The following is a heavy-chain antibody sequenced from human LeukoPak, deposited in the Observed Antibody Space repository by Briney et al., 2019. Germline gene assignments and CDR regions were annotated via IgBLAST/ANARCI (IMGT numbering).Heavy chain of an antibody. CDR1: GFTFSSSA. CDR2: IDSDTYGNTI. J-gene: IGHJ4*02. V-gene: IGHV3-48*02. CDR3: ARDRDYAFDY. D-gene: IGHD4-17*01. Sequence: GGSLRLSCAASGFTFSSSAMSWVRQAPGKGLEWISYIDSDTYGNTIYYPHTVKGRFTISRDNAKNSLYLQMDSLRDEDTAVYYCARDRDYAFDYWGQGTLVTVSS.